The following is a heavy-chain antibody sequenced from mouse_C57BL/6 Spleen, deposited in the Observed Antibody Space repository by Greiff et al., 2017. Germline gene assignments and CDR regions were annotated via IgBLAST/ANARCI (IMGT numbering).Heavy chain of an antibody. Sequence: EVQLQESGAELVRPGASVKLSCTASGFTITDDYMHWVKQRPGQGLEWIGWIDPANGDTEYDAKFQGKATIAADTSSNTAYLQLSSLTSEDTAVYYCTLTTVVVDWYFDVWGTGTTVTVSS. V-gene: IGHV14-4*01. D-gene: IGHD1-1*01. CDR3: TLTTVVVDWYFDV. CDR2: IDPANGDT. J-gene: IGHJ1*03. CDR1: GFTITDDY.